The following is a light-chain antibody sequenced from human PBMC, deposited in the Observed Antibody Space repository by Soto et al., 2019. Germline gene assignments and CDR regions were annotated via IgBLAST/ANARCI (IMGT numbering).Light chain of an antibody. J-gene: IGKJ5*01. CDR2: DAS. CDR1: QDINIY. Sequence: DSQMTQSPSSMFASVGDSVTITWQATQDINIYLNWYQQKPGKAPNLLIYDASNLEIGVPSRFSGSGSGTHFTFTISSLQTEDIGTYYCQQYDILPLTFGRGTRLEIK. CDR3: QQYDILPLT. V-gene: IGKV1-33*01.